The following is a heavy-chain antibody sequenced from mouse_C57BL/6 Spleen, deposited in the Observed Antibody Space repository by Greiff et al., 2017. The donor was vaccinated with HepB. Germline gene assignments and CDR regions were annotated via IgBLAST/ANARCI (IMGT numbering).Heavy chain of an antibody. J-gene: IGHJ4*01. CDR1: GYTFTSYW. D-gene: IGHD1-1*01. CDR3: ARSNYYGSSPRAMDY. Sequence: QVQLKQPGAELVRPGSSVKLSCKASGYTFTSYWMHWVKQRPIQGLEWIGNIDPSDSETHYNQKFKDKATLTVDKSSSTAYMQLSSLTSEDSAVYYCARSNYYGSSPRAMDYWGQGTSVTVSS. V-gene: IGHV1-52*01. CDR2: IDPSDSET.